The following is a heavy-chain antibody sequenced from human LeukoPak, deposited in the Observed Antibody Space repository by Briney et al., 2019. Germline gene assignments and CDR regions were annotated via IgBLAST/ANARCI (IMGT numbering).Heavy chain of an antibody. CDR2: IYYSGST. CDR1: GGSISSSSYY. CDR3: ARVVYSSSWYYYYYYMDV. V-gene: IGHV4-39*07. Sequence: PSETLSLTCTVSGGSISSSSYYWGWIRQPPGKGLEWIGSIYYSGSTYYNPSLKSRVTISVDTSKNQSSLKLSSVTAADTAVYYCARVVYSSSWYYYYYYMDVWGKGTTVTVSS. D-gene: IGHD6-13*01. J-gene: IGHJ6*03.